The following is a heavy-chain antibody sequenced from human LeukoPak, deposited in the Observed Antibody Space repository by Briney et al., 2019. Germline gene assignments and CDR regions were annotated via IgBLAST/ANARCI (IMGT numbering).Heavy chain of an antibody. CDR3: ARTVVVVPAATYYYYYMDV. D-gene: IGHD2-2*01. Sequence: GSSVKVSCKASGGTFSSYAISWVRQAPGQGLEWMGGIIPIFGTANYAQKFQGRVTITADESTRTAYMELSSLRSEDTAVYYCARTVVVVPAATYYYYYMDVWGKGTTVTVSS. J-gene: IGHJ6*03. V-gene: IGHV1-69*01. CDR1: GGTFSSYA. CDR2: IIPIFGTA.